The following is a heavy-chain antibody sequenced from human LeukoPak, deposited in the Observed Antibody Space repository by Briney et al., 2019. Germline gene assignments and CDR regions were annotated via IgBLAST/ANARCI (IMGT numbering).Heavy chain of an antibody. CDR1: GGTFSSYA. CDR3: ARVDPYYYYYMDV. D-gene: IGHD2-2*03. Sequence: GASVKVSCKASGGTFSSYAISWVRQAPGQGLEWMGRIIPILGIANYAQKFQGRVTITADKSTSTAYMELNSLRAEDTAVYYCARVDPYYYYYMDVWGKGTTVTVSS. CDR2: IIPILGIA. J-gene: IGHJ6*03. V-gene: IGHV1-69*04.